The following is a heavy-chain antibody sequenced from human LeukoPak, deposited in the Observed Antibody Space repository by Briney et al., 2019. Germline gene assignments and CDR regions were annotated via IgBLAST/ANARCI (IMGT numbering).Heavy chain of an antibody. J-gene: IGHJ4*02. CDR2: INPNSGGT. V-gene: IGHV1-2*02. D-gene: IGHD2-2*01. Sequence: ASVKVSCKASGYTFTGYYMHWVRQAPGQGLEWMGWINPNSGGTNYAQKFQGRVTMTRDTSIGTAYMELSRLRSDDTAVYYCARDRGYCSSTSCYYYFDYWGQGTLVTVSS. CDR1: GYTFTGYY. CDR3: ARDRGYCSSTSCYYYFDY.